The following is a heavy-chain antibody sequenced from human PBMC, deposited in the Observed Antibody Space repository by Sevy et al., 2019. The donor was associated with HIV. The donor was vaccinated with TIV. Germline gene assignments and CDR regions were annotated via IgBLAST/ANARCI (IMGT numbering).Heavy chain of an antibody. CDR1: GGSISSYY. CDR2: IYTSGST. Sequence: SETLSLTCTVSGGSISSYYWSWIRQPAGKGLEWIGRIYTSGSTNYNPSLKSRVTMSVDTSKNQFSLKLSSVTAADTAVYYCAGVAGVVPAAIGWWFDPWGQGTLVTVSS. V-gene: IGHV4-4*07. CDR3: AGVAGVVPAAIGWWFDP. J-gene: IGHJ5*02. D-gene: IGHD2-2*02.